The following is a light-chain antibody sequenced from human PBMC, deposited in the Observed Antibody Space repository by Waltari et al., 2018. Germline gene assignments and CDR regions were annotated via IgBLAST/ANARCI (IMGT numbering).Light chain of an antibody. J-gene: IGLJ1*01. CDR2: EVS. V-gene: IGLV2-14*01. CDR3: SSFTTSSTQV. CDR1: SSDVGAYDY. Sequence: QSAPTQPASVSGSPGHSITISCTGTSSDVGAYDYVSWYQQYPGKAPKLMIFEVSNRPSGASIRFSGSKSGNTASLTISGLLPEDEADYYCSSFTTSSTQVFGTGTKVTVL.